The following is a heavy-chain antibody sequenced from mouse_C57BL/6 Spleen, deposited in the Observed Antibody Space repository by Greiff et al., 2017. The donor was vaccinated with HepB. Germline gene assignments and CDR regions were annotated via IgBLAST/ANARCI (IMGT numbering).Heavy chain of an antibody. CDR3: TTNYDVRYFDV. J-gene: IGHJ1*03. V-gene: IGHV14-4*01. CDR2: IDPENGDT. D-gene: IGHD2-4*01. Sequence: VQLQQSGAELVRPGASVKLSCTASGFNIKDDYMHWVKQRPEQGLEWIGWIDPENGDTESASKFQGKATITADTSSNTAYLQLSSLTSEDTAVYYCTTNYDVRYFDVWGTGTTVTVSS. CDR1: GFNIKDDY.